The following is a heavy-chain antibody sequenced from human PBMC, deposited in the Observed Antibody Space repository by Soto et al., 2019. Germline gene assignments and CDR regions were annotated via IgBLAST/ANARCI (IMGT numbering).Heavy chain of an antibody. CDR3: ARSGGPMVRGVIRWYYYGMDV. J-gene: IGHJ6*02. V-gene: IGHV4-59*01. Sequence: KPSETLSLTCTVSGGSISSYYWSWIRQPPGKGLEWIGYIYYSGGTNYNPSLKSRVTISVDTSKNQFSLKLSSVTAADTAVYYCARSGGPMVRGVIRWYYYGMDVWGQGTTVTVSS. CDR1: GGSISSYY. D-gene: IGHD3-10*01. CDR2: IYYSGGT.